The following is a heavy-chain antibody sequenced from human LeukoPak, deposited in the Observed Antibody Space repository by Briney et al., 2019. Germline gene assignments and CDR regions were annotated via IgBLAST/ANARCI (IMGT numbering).Heavy chain of an antibody. Sequence: PGGSLRLSCAASGFTFSSYAMSWVRQAPGKGLEWVSAISGSGGSTYYADSVKGRFTISRDNSKNTLYLQMNSLRAEDTAVYYCATNWLGRGWLGYWGQGTLATVSS. V-gene: IGHV3-23*01. D-gene: IGHD6-19*01. CDR2: ISGSGGST. CDR1: GFTFSSYA. CDR3: ATNWLGRGWLGY. J-gene: IGHJ4*02.